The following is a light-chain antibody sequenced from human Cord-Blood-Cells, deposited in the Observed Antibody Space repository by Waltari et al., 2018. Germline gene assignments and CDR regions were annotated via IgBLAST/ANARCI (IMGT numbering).Light chain of an antibody. J-gene: IGLJ3*02. Sequence: QPVLTQSSSASASLGSSVKLTCTLSSGHSSYIFAWHQQQPGKAPRYLMKLEGSGSYNKGSGVPDRFSGSSAGADRYLTISNLQSEDEADYYCETWDSNTHWVFGGGTKLTVL. V-gene: IGLV4-60*03. CDR1: SGHSSYI. CDR3: ETWDSNTHWV. CDR2: LEGSGSY.